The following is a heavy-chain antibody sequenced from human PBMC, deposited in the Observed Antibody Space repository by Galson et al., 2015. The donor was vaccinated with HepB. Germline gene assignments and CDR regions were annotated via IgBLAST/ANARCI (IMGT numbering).Heavy chain of an antibody. CDR2: RSSDGSKK. Sequence: SLRLSCAASGLSFRSYAVHWIRQAPGKGLEWLAVRSSDGSKKYYADSVKGRFTISADNAKNMLYLQMNSLRPDDTAIYYCARLLGWDILTGPDVFELWGQGTMFTVFS. CDR1: GLSFRSYA. D-gene: IGHD3-9*01. V-gene: IGHV3-30*04. CDR3: ARLLGWDILTGPDVFEL. J-gene: IGHJ3*01.